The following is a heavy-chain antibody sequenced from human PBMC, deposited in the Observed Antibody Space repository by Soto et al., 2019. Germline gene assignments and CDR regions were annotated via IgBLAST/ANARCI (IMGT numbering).Heavy chain of an antibody. V-gene: IGHV3-11*01. CDR2: ISSSGTGI. D-gene: IGHD2-15*01. CDR1: GLTLSYYY. J-gene: IGHJ3*02. Sequence: GGSLRLCCASSGLTLSYYYMTWIRQAPGKGLEWVSYISSSGTGIYYPDSVKGRFTISRDNAKNSLYLQMSSLRAEDTAVYYCARAYSDAFDIWGQGTMVTVSS. CDR3: ARAYSDAFDI.